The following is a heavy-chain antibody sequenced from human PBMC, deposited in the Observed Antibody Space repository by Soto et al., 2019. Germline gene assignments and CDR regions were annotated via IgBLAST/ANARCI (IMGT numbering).Heavy chain of an antibody. D-gene: IGHD3-10*01. CDR2: VNHGGTS. CDR3: ASSLFQRSGDLFHVFDV. J-gene: IGHJ3*01. Sequence: SETLSLTCAVHGGSFSGYYWDWIRQPPWKGLEWIGEVNHGGTSNYNPSLKSRAIISVDTSKNQFSLKLTSVTAEDTALYFCASSLFQRSGDLFHVFDVWRQGTTVIVSS. CDR1: GGSFSGYY. V-gene: IGHV4-34*01.